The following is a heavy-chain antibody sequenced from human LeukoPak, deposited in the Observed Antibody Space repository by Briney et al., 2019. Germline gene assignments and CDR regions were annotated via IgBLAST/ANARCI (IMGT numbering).Heavy chain of an antibody. V-gene: IGHV4-39*01. D-gene: IGHD3-22*01. CDR1: GGSISSSSYY. J-gene: IGHJ3*02. Sequence: SETLSLTCTVSGGSISSSSYYWGWIRQPPGKGLEWIGSIYYSGSTYYNPSLKSRVTISVDTSKNQFSLKLSSVTAADTAVYYCARQYSSGIVEVIKEHDAFDIWGQGTMVTVSS. CDR3: ARQYSSGIVEVIKEHDAFDI. CDR2: IYYSGST.